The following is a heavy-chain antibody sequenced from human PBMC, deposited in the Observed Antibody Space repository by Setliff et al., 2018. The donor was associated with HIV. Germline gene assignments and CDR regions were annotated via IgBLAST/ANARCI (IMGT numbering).Heavy chain of an antibody. V-gene: IGHV4-39*02. CDR1: GGSISSSGPGYY. CDR3: ARGVIGTDYDYVDIYYYNYMDV. CDR2: VYYSGST. D-gene: IGHD5-12*01. Sequence: SETLSLTCTVSGGSISSSGPGYYWGWVRQAPGGGLEWIGSVYYSGSTYYNPSLKSRVTISLDTSKKHFSLRLTSVTAADTAVYFCARGVIGTDYDYVDIYYYNYMDVWGKGTTVTVSS. J-gene: IGHJ6*03.